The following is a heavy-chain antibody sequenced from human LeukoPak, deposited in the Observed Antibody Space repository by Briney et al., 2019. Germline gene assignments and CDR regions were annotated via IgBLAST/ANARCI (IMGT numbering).Heavy chain of an antibody. CDR2: ISSSSDYI. V-gene: IGHV3-21*04. CDR1: GFTFSSYS. CDR3: AKDGNWARFEN. D-gene: IGHD7-27*01. J-gene: IGHJ4*02. Sequence: PGGSLRLSCAASGFTFSSYSMNWVRQAPGKGLEWVSSISSSSDYIFYADSVKGRFTISRDNSKNTLYLQMNSPRAEDTAAYYCAKDGNWARFENWGQGTLVTVSS.